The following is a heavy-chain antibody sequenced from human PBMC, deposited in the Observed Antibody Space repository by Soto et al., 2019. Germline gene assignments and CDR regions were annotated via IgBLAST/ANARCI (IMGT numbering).Heavy chain of an antibody. J-gene: IGHJ4*02. V-gene: IGHV3-30*18. D-gene: IGHD3-22*01. CDR1: GFTFSSYG. CDR2: ISYDGSNK. Sequence: GGSLRLSCAASGFTFSSYGMHWVRQAPGKGLEWVAVISYDGSNKYYADSVKGRFTISRDNSKNTLYLQMNSLRAEDTAVYYCAKDLSDQIYYYDSSGYQSGLDYWGQGTLVTVSS. CDR3: AKDLSDQIYYYDSSGYQSGLDY.